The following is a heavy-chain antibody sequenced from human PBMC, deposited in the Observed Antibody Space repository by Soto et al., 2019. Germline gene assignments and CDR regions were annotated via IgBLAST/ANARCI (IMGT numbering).Heavy chain of an antibody. CDR3: ARDNWNSY. Sequence: EVQLVESGGGLVQPGGSLRLSCVASGFTFNIYWMHWVRQAPGKGLEWVSRIDNDGSATTYADSVKGRFTISRDNAKNTLFLQMNTLRVDDTAVYYRARDNWNSYWGQGTLVTVSS. J-gene: IGHJ4*02. D-gene: IGHD1-1*01. CDR2: IDNDGSAT. V-gene: IGHV3-74*01. CDR1: GFTFNIYW.